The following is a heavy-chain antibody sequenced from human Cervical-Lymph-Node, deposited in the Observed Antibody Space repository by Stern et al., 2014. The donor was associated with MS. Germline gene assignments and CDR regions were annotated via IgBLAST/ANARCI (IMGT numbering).Heavy chain of an antibody. CDR3: ARDYGDGP. V-gene: IGHV4-59*01. CDR1: GGSISSYY. Sequence: MQLVESGPGLVKPSETLSLTCTVSGGSISSYYWSWIRQPPGKGLEWIGYIYYSGSTNYNPSLKSRVTISVDTSKNQFSLKLSSVTAADTAVYYCARDYGDGPWGQGTLVTVSS. D-gene: IGHD4-17*01. J-gene: IGHJ5*02. CDR2: IYYSGST.